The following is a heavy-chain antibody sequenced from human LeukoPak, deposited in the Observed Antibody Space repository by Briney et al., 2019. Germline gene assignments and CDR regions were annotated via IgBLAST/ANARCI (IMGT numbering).Heavy chain of an antibody. V-gene: IGHV3-11*04. CDR1: GGSFSGYY. Sequence: PSETLSLTCAVYGGSFSGYYWSWIRQPPGKGLEWVSYISSSSSTIYYADSVKGRFTISRDNAKNSLYLQMNSLRAEDTAVYYCARAGFTFSDYFGSFFDYWGQGTLVTVSS. J-gene: IGHJ4*02. D-gene: IGHD3-10*01. CDR2: ISSSSSTI. CDR3: ARAGFTFSDYFGSFFDY.